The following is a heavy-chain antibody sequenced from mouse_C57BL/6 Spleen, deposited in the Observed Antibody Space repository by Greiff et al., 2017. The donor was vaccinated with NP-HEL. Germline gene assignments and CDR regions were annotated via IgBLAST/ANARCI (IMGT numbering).Heavy chain of an antibody. CDR1: GYTFTDYY. CDR2: IYPGSGNT. CDR3: ARSGYGSSYLDY. Sequence: VQLQQSGAELVRPGASVKLSCKASGYTFTDYYINWVKQRPGQGLEWIARIYPGSGNTYYNEKFKGKATLTAEKSSSTAYMQLSSLTSEDSAVYFCARSGYGSSYLDYWGQGTTLTVSS. D-gene: IGHD1-1*01. J-gene: IGHJ2*01. V-gene: IGHV1-76*01.